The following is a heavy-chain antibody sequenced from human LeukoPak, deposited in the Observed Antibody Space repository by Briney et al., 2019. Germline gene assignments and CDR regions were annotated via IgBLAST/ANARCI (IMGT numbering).Heavy chain of an antibody. Sequence: PGGSLRPSCAASGFTFSSYAMSWVRQAPGKGLEWVSAISGSGGSTYYADSVEGRFTISRDNSKNTLYLQMNSLRAEDTAVYYCAKASTSEWELPSFDYWGQGTLVTVSS. D-gene: IGHD1-26*01. V-gene: IGHV3-23*01. CDR3: AKASTSEWELPSFDY. J-gene: IGHJ4*02. CDR1: GFTFSSYA. CDR2: ISGSGGST.